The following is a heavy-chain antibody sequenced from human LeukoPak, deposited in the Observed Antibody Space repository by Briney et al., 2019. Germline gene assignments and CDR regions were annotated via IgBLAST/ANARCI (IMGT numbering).Heavy chain of an antibody. CDR1: GFTFSDHC. CDR3: AKSYGDYTHDAFDI. D-gene: IGHD4-17*01. CDR2: TRNKASRYTT. Sequence: GGSLRLSCAASGFTFSDHCMDWVRQAPGKGLEWVGRTRNKASRYTTEYAASVKGRFTISRDDSKNSLYLQMNSLKTEDTAVYYCAKSYGDYTHDAFDIWGQGTMVTVSS. J-gene: IGHJ3*02. V-gene: IGHV3-72*01.